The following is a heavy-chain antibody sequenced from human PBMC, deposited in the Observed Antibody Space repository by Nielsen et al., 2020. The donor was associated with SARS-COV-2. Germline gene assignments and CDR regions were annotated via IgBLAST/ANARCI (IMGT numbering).Heavy chain of an antibody. J-gene: IGHJ4*02. Sequence: GGSLRLSCAASGFTISDYYMSWIRQAPGKGLEWVSYISSSSSYTNYADSVKGRFTISRDNAKNSLYLQMNSLRAEDTAVYYCARGGKVGARGHLDYWGQGTLVTVSS. CDR2: ISSSSSYT. CDR3: ARGGKVGARGHLDY. V-gene: IGHV3-11*06. D-gene: IGHD1-26*01. CDR1: GFTISDYY.